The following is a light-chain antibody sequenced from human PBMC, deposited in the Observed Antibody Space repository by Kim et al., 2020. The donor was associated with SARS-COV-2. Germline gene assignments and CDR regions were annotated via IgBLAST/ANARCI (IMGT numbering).Light chain of an antibody. Sequence: EILLTQSPGTLSLSPGERATLSCRTSQSISSSYLGWYQQKPGQPPRLLIYAASSRATGIPDRFSGSGSGTDFTLTITRLEPEDFAVYYCQQYGSSLPWTFGQGTKVDIK. CDR2: AAS. J-gene: IGKJ1*01. V-gene: IGKV3-20*01. CDR3: QQYGSSLPWT. CDR1: QSISSSY.